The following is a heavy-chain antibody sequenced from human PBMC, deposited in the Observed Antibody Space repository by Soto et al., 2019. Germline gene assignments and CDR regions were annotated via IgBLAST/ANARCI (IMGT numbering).Heavy chain of an antibody. D-gene: IGHD1-26*01. Sequence: QVQLVGSGGGLVKPGGSLRLSCAASGFTFSGYYMSWVRQDPGKGLEWISYISSDGATIYYADSMKGRFTVSRDNAKNSLYLQMNSLRADDTAVYYCTREGGYHIDNWGQGTLVIVSS. CDR2: ISSDGATI. CDR1: GFTFSGYY. V-gene: IGHV3-11*01. CDR3: TREGGYHIDN. J-gene: IGHJ4*02.